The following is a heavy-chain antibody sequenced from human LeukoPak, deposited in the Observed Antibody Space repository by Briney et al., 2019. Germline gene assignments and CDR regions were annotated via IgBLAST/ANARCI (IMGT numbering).Heavy chain of an antibody. J-gene: IGHJ6*02. Sequence: ASAKVSCKASGYTFTSYGISWVRQAPGQGLEWMGWISAYNGNTNYAQKLQGRVTMTTDTSTSTAYMELRSLRSDDTAGYYCARDGNCSGGSCYFLGYYYGMDVWGQGTTVTVSS. CDR2: ISAYNGNT. CDR1: GYTFTSYG. D-gene: IGHD2-15*01. V-gene: IGHV1-18*01. CDR3: ARDGNCSGGSCYFLGYYYGMDV.